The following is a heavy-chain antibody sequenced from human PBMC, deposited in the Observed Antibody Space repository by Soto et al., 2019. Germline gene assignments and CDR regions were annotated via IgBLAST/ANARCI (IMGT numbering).Heavy chain of an antibody. Sequence: PVNFYCKAFGGTFSSYAISWVRQAPGQGLEWMGGIIPIFGTANYAQKFQGRVTITADESTSTAYRELSSLRSEDTAVYYCASTFGGYCSGGRCYLEVPWYFDLWGRGTLVTVSS. D-gene: IGHD2-15*01. V-gene: IGHV1-69*13. CDR2: IIPIFGTA. CDR1: GGTFSSYA. CDR3: ASTFGGYCSGGRCYLEVPWYFDL. J-gene: IGHJ2*01.